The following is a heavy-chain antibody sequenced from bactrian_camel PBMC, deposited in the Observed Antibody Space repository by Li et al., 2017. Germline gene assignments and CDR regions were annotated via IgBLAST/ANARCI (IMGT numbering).Heavy chain of an antibody. V-gene: IGHV3-1*01. CDR3: AKGASAAVVITAEYTS. D-gene: IGHD1*01. CDR2: IRGGGIT. CDR1: GFTFDDYA. J-gene: IGHJ6*01. Sequence: LVESGGGLVQPGGSLRLSCAASGFTFDDYAMGWIRQAPGKGLEWVSSIRGGGITYYAGSAKGRFTISRDNAKNTLYLQLDNLKTEDTAMYYCAKGASAAVVITAEYTSRGQGTQVTV.